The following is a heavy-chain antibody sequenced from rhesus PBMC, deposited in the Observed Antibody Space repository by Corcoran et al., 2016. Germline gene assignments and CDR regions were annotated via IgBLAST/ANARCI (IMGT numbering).Heavy chain of an antibody. CDR2: TPYRGST. CDR1: GGSISSGYYY. CDR3: ASGNFWSGYYWDY. J-gene: IGHJ4*01. V-gene: IGHV4-122*02. Sequence: QVQLQESGPGLVKPSETLSLTCAVSGGSISSGYYYWSWIRQPPGKGLEWIGSTPYRGSTRYNPYLKSRDTVARDTSKNQFSLKLSSVTAADRAVYYCASGNFWSGYYWDYWGQGVLVTVSS. D-gene: IGHD3-3*01.